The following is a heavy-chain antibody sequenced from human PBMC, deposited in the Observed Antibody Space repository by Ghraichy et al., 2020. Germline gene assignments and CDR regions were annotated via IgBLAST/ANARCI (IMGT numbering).Heavy chain of an antibody. D-gene: IGHD6-19*01. J-gene: IGHJ3*02. V-gene: IGHV3-23*01. Sequence: GGSLRLSCAASGFTFSSYAMSWVRQAPGKGLEWVSAISGSGGSTYYADSVKGRFTISRDNSKNTLYLQMNSLRAEDTAVYYCAKEVGSGWYGGNPDAFVIWGQGTMVTVSS. CDR3: AKEVGSGWYGGNPDAFVI. CDR1: GFTFSSYA. CDR2: ISGSGGST.